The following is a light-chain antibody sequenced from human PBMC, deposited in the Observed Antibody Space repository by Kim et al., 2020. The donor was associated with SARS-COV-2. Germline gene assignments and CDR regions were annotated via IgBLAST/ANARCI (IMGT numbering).Light chain of an antibody. Sequence: QSVVTQPSSVSGAPGQRVTISCSGSSSNIGAGSAVHWYQHLPGTTPRLLIYGDNNRPSGVPDRFSGSKSGTSASLAITGLQPEDEADYYCQSYDNSLTVFGGGTQLTVL. CDR2: GDN. V-gene: IGLV1-40*02. CDR1: SSNIGAGSA. J-gene: IGLJ2*01. CDR3: QSYDNSLTV.